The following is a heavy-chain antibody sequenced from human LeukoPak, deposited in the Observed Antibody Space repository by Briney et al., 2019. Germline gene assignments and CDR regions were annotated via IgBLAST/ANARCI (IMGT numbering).Heavy chain of an antibody. CDR2: ITGSGGST. Sequence: PGGSLRLSCAASGFTFTTYSMTWVRQAPGKGLQWVSAITGSGGSTYYADSVKGRFTISRDNSKNTLYLQMNSLRAEDTAVYYCAKYRMATTPYFDYWGQGTLVTVSS. J-gene: IGHJ4*02. CDR1: GFTFTTYS. V-gene: IGHV3-23*01. D-gene: IGHD2-15*01. CDR3: AKYRMATTPYFDY.